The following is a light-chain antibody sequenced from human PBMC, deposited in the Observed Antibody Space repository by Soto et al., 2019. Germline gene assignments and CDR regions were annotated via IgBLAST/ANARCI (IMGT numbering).Light chain of an antibody. CDR3: VSYTSSNNYV. Sequence: QSVLSHPASVSYSPGDSITISCTGTSSDVGGSNFVSWYQQHPGKPPKLIIYDVANRPSGVSNRFSGSKSGSTASLIISRLQTEEEADYYCVSYTSSNNYVFGTGTKVTVL. V-gene: IGLV2-14*03. CDR1: SSDVGGSNF. J-gene: IGLJ1*01. CDR2: DVA.